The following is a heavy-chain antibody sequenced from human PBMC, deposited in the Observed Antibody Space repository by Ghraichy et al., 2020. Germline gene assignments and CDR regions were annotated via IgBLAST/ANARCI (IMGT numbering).Heavy chain of an antibody. J-gene: IGHJ4*02. CDR2: ISDSGDT. Sequence: SETLSLTCTVSGGSISRYYWSLIRQPPGKGLEWIGYISDSGDTSYNPSLRGRVTVSLDTSKNQFSLKLSSVTAADTAVYYCARPAGSGYWYYFDYWSQGTLVTVSS. CDR1: GGSISRYY. D-gene: IGHD2-15*01. V-gene: IGHV4-59*08. CDR3: ARPAGSGYWYYFDY.